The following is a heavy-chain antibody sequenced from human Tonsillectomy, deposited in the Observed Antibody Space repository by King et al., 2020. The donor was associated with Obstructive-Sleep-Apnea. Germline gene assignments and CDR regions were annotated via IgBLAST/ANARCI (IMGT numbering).Heavy chain of an antibody. CDR3: ARDYKRDGYNLFDY. V-gene: IGHV4-59*01. CDR1: GGSISSYY. J-gene: IGHJ4*02. Sequence: QLQESGPGLVKPSETLSLTCTVSGGSISSYYWSWIRQPPGKGLEWIGYIYYSGSTNYNPSLKSRVTISVDTSKNQFSLKLSSVTAADTAVYYCARDYKRDGYNLFDYWGQGTLVTVSS. CDR2: IYYSGST. D-gene: IGHD5-24*01.